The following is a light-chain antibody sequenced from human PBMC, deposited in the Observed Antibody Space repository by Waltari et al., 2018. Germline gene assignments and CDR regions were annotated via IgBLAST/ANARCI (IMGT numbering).Light chain of an antibody. Sequence: QSVLTQPASVSGSPGHSITISCTGTRSDVGGYYYVYWYQQQPGKAPKLIIYDVKNRPSGVSNRFSGSKSGDTASLTISGLQAEDEADYYCSSYAVTTTLLFGGGTKLTVL. CDR3: SSYAVTTTLL. V-gene: IGLV2-14*03. CDR2: DVK. CDR1: RSDVGGYYY. J-gene: IGLJ2*01.